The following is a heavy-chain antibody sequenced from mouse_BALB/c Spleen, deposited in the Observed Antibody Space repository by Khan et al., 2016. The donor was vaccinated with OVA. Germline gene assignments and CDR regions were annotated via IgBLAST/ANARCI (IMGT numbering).Heavy chain of an antibody. CDR1: GYTFTSYV. V-gene: IGHV1S136*01. CDR3: AKNYRYDVYFDY. Sequence: VRLQQSGPELVKPGASVRMSCKASGYTFTSYVMHWVKQKPGQGLEWIGYIYPYNDDTKYNEKFKGKATLTSDKSSSTAYMEVSSLTSEDSAVYYCAKNYRYDVYFDYWGQGTTLTVSS. D-gene: IGHD2-14*01. CDR2: IYPYNDDT. J-gene: IGHJ2*01.